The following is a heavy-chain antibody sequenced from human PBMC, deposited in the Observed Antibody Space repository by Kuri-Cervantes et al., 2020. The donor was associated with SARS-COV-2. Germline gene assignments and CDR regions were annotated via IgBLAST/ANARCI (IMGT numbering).Heavy chain of an antibody. CDR3: ARTYSSSSLFYDY. V-gene: IGHV4-4*02. Sequence: GSLRLSCAVSGGSISSSNWWSWVRQPPGKGLEWIGEIYHSGSTNYNLSLKSRVTISVDKSKNQFSLKLSSVTAADTAVYYCARTYSSSSLFYDYWGQGTLVTVSS. J-gene: IGHJ4*02. CDR1: GGSISSSNW. D-gene: IGHD6-6*01. CDR2: IYHSGST.